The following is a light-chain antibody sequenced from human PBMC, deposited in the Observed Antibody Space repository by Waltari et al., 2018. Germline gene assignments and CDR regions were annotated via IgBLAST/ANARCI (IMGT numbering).Light chain of an antibody. CDR1: QTIANNY. J-gene: IGKJ1*01. CDR3: QQYGMSPRT. Sequence: CRASQTIANNYLAWCQQKPGQAPRLLIYRSSSRATGIPDRFSGSGSGTDFTLTISRLGPEDFAVYYCQQYGMSPRTFGQGTKVEIK. CDR2: RSS. V-gene: IGKV3-20*01.